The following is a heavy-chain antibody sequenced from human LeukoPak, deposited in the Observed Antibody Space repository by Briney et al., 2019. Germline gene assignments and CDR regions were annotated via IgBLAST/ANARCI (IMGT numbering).Heavy chain of an antibody. D-gene: IGHD5-18*01. CDR2: IYYSGNT. V-gene: IGHV4-59*01. CDR3: ARGLQLWPLDY. CDR1: GGSISSYY. J-gene: IGHJ4*02. Sequence: PSQTLSLTCTVSGGSISSYYWNWIRQPPGKGLEWIGYIYYSGNTNYNPSLKSRVTISADTSKNQFSLKLSSVTAADTAVYYCARGLQLWPLDYWGQGTLVTVSS.